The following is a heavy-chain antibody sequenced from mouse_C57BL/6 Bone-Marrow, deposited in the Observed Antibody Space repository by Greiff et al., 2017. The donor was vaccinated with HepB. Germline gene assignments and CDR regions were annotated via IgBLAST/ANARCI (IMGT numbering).Heavy chain of an antibody. CDR2: IDPEDGDT. J-gene: IGHJ2*01. Sequence: EVQLQQSGAELVRPGASVKLSCTASGFNIKDYYMHWVKQRPEQGLEWIGRIDPEDGDTEYAPKFQGKATMTADTSSNTAYLQLSSLTSEDTAGYYCTPSYYYGSSYPYYFDYWGQGTTLTVSS. CDR1: GFNIKDYY. V-gene: IGHV14-1*01. CDR3: TPSYYYGSSYPYYFDY. D-gene: IGHD1-1*01.